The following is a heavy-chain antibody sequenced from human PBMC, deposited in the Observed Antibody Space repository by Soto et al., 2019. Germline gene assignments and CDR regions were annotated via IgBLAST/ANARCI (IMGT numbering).Heavy chain of an antibody. V-gene: IGHV3-23*01. CDR3: AKSLRGIIIDFDY. D-gene: IGHD3-10*01. Sequence: PGGSLRLSCAASGFTFSDYYMSWVRQAPGKGLEWVSAISGSGGSTYYVDSVKGRFTISRDNSKNTLYLQMNSLRAEDTAVYYCAKSLRGIIIDFDYWGQGTLVTVSS. CDR2: ISGSGGST. J-gene: IGHJ4*02. CDR1: GFTFSDYY.